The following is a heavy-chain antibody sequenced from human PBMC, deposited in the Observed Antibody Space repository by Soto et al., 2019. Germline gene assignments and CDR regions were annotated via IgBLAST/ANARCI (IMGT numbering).Heavy chain of an antibody. CDR3: VRDLLGSGGHFDY. D-gene: IGHD7-27*01. V-gene: IGHV3-33*01. J-gene: IGHJ4*02. CDR1: GFIFCCFF. Sequence: SLRPSCAASGFIFCCFFMHWGRPAPGKGLEWVAHIWYDGSNTYYAGSVKGRFTISRDNSRNTLYLQRNSLRAEDTAVYHCVRDLLGSGGHFDYWGQGTLVTVSS. CDR2: IWYDGSNT.